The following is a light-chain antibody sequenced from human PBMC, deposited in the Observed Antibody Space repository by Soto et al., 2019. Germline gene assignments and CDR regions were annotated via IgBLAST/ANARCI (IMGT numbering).Light chain of an antibody. Sequence: ETAMTQSPATLSVSAGERASLSCRARQSVNSRYLAWYQQKPGQAPRLLMFRTSSRATGFPARFSGSGSGTEFNLTISSLQSEDFGVYSCQQYNNWPRATFGGGTKVDIK. J-gene: IGKJ4*01. CDR2: RTS. CDR3: QQYNNWPRAT. CDR1: QSVNSRY. V-gene: IGKV3-15*01.